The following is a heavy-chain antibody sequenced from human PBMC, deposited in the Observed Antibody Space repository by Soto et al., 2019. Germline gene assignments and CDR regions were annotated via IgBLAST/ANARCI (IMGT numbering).Heavy chain of an antibody. CDR3: ARGYYYGSGSYKSPYFDY. Sequence: SQTLSLTCAISGDSVSSNSAAWNWIRQSPSRGPEWLGRTYHGSKWSTDYAVTVKSRISVNTDTSRNQFSLQLSSVTAADTAVYYCARGYYYGSGSYKSPYFDYWGQGTLVTVSS. D-gene: IGHD3-10*01. CDR2: TYHGSKWST. J-gene: IGHJ4*02. CDR1: GDSVSSNSAA. V-gene: IGHV6-1*01.